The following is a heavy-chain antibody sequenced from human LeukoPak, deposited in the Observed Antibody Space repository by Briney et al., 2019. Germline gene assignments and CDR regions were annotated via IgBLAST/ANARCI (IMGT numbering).Heavy chain of an antibody. CDR1: GFIFRDYA. J-gene: IGHJ4*02. Sequence: GGSLRLSCVASGFIFRDYAMSWVRQAPAGGLEWVSSLRGDGESFYTDSVKGRFTLSRDHSRNTVYLQLSNLRVEDTAVYYCAKASWVSSADAVLWGQGTLVTVS. V-gene: IGHV3-23*01. D-gene: IGHD3-16*01. CDR2: LRGDGES. CDR3: AKASWVSSADAVL.